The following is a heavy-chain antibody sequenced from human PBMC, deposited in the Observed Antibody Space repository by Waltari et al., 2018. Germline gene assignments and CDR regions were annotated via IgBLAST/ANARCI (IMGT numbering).Heavy chain of an antibody. D-gene: IGHD3-22*01. CDR2: FDPEDGET. CDR3: GTYSSDYLSYYFMDV. Sequence: EVQLVQSGAEVKKPGATVKISCKVSGDTFTDYYIHWVKQAPGKGPEWMGLFDPEDGETIHAEKFQDRVTLTADTSTATAYMELSSLRSEDTAVYYCGTYSSDYLSYYFMDVWGKGTTVTVSS. V-gene: IGHV1-69-2*01. CDR1: GDTFTDYY. J-gene: IGHJ6*03.